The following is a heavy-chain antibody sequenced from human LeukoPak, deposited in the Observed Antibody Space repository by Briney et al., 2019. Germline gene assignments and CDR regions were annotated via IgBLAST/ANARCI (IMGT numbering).Heavy chain of an antibody. CDR2: ISSSGSTI. V-gene: IGHV3-48*03. D-gene: IGHD2-8*01. J-gene: IGHJ5*02. Sequence: GGSLRLSCAASGFTFNSYVMNWVRQAPGKGLEWVSYISSSGSTIYYADSVKGRFTISRDNAKNSLYLQMNSLRAEDTAVYYCARVMVYATGWFDPWGQGTLVTVSS. CDR1: GFTFNSYV. CDR3: ARVMVYATGWFDP.